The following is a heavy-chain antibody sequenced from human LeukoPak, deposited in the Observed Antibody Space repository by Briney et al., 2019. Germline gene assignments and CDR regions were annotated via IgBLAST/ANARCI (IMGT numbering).Heavy chain of an antibody. CDR1: GDTISNYY. V-gene: IGHV4-59*06. D-gene: IGHD6-13*01. CDR3: ASVYSINQNTFDP. CDR2: IYYSGST. J-gene: IGHJ5*02. Sequence: SETLSLTCTVCGDTISNYYWSCLRQHPGKGLEWIGYIYYSGSTYYNPSLKSRVTISVDTSKNQFSLKLSSVTAADTAVYYRASVYSINQNTFDPCGEGTLVTVSS.